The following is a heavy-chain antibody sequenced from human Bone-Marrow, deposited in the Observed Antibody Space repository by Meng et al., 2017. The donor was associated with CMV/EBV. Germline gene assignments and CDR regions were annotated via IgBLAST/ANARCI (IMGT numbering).Heavy chain of an antibody. CDR3: ARGLIVVPREYYYYGMDV. J-gene: IGHJ6*02. D-gene: IGHD2-21*01. V-gene: IGHV4-59*01. Sequence: SETLSLTCTVAGGSISSYYGSWIRQPPGKGLEWIGYIYYSGSTNYNPSLESRVPISVDTSKNQFSLKLSSVTAADTAVYYCARGLIVVPREYYYYGMDVWGQGTTVTVSS. CDR2: IYYSGST. CDR1: GGSISSYY.